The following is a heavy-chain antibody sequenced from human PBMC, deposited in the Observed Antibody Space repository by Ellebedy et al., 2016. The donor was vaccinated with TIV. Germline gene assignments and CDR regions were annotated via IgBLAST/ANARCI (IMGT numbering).Heavy chain of an antibody. V-gene: IGHV3-48*03. CDR3: ARKRGPFGERAFDI. D-gene: IGHD3-10*01. Sequence: PGGSLRLSCAASGFTFSNFEVNWVRQAPGKGLEWVSYIGNSGRTIYYADSVKGRFTISRDNAKNSLYLQMNSLRAEDTAVYYCARKRGPFGERAFDIWGQGTMVTVSS. CDR1: GFTFSNFE. J-gene: IGHJ3*02. CDR2: IGNSGRTI.